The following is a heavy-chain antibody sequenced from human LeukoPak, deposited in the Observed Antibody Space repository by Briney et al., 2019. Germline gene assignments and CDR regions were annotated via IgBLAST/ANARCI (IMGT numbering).Heavy chain of an antibody. V-gene: IGHV4-59*01. D-gene: IGHD6-13*01. CDR3: ARVPSRYSSSSYYYYGMDV. J-gene: IGHJ6*02. CDR1: GGSISSYY. Sequence: SETLSLTCTVSGGSISSYYWSWIRQPPGKGLEWIGYIYYSGTTNYNPSLKSRVTISVDTSKNQFSLKLSSVTAADTAVYYCARVPSRYSSSSYYYYGMDVWGQGTTVTVSS. CDR2: IYYSGTT.